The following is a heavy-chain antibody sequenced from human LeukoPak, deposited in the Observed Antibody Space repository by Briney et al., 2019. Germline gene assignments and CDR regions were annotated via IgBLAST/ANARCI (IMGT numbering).Heavy chain of an antibody. D-gene: IGHD3-22*01. CDR1: GFTVSSNY. CDR2: IYSGGST. Sequence: PGGSLGLSCAASGFTVSSNYMSWVRQAPGKGLEWVSVIYSGGSTYYADSVKGRFTISRDNSKNTLYLQMNSLRAEDTAVYYCARVDYDSSGYYLDYWGQGTLVTVSS. CDR3: ARVDYDSSGYYLDY. V-gene: IGHV3-53*01. J-gene: IGHJ4*02.